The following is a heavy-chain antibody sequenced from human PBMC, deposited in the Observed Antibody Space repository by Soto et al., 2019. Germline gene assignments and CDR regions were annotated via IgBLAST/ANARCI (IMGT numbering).Heavy chain of an antibody. Sequence: GGSLRLSCAASGFTFSSYDMHWVRQATGIGLEWVSAIGTAGDTYYPGSVKGRFTISRENAKNSLYLQMNSLRAGDTAVYYCAREVSSYYYYYMDVWGKGTTVTVSS. V-gene: IGHV3-13*01. CDR3: AREVSSYYYYYMDV. CDR1: GFTFSSYD. D-gene: IGHD6-6*01. CDR2: IGTAGDT. J-gene: IGHJ6*03.